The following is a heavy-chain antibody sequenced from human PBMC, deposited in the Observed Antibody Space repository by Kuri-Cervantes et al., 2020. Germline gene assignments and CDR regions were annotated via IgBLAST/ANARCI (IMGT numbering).Heavy chain of an antibody. CDR1: GYTFTNYY. CDR3: ARADFSSTRCYGEKAGNGMDV. D-gene: IGHD2-2*01. CDR2: INANSGGT. Sequence: ASVKVSCKASGYTFTNYYMPWVRQAPGEGLEWMGWINANSGGTNYAQNFQGRVTMTRDTSTSTAYMELSRLRSDDTAVYYCARADFSSTRCYGEKAGNGMDVWGQGTTVTVSS. V-gene: IGHV1-2*02. J-gene: IGHJ6*02.